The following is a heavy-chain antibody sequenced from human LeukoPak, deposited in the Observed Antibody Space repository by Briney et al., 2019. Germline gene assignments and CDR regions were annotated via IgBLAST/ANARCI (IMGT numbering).Heavy chain of an antibody. CDR1: GFTVSSNY. CDR3: AKDLASVDYYDSSGYYF. J-gene: IGHJ4*02. Sequence: PGGSLRLSCAASGFTVSSNYMSWVRQAPGKGLEWVSVIYSGGSTYYADSVKGRFTISRDNSKNTLYLQMNSLRAEDTAVYYCAKDLASVDYYDSSGYYFGGQGTLVTVSS. CDR2: IYSGGST. V-gene: IGHV3-66*01. D-gene: IGHD3-22*01.